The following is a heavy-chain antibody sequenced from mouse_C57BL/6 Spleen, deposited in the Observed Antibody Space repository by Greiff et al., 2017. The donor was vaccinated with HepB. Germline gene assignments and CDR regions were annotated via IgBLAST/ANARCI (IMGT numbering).Heavy chain of an antibody. J-gene: IGHJ1*03. CDR3: AREEVTTVVDPYWYFDV. CDR1: GYTFTSYG. CDR2: IYPRSGNT. D-gene: IGHD1-1*01. V-gene: IGHV1-81*01. Sequence: VQLQQSGAELARPGASVKLSCKASGYTFTSYGISWVKQRTGQGLEWIGEIYPRSGNTYYNEKFKGKATLTADKSSSTAYMELRSLTSEDSAVYFCAREEVTTVVDPYWYFDVWGTGTTVTVSS.